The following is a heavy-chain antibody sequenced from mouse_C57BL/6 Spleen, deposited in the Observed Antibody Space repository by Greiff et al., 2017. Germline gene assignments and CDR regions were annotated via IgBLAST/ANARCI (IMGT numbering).Heavy chain of an antibody. J-gene: IGHJ3*01. Sequence: QVQLQQPGAELVKPGASVKMSCKASGYTFTSYWITWVKQRPGQGLEWIGDIYPGSGSTNYNEKFKSKATLTVDTSSSTAYMQLSSLTSEDSAVYYCASSGYYYGSSGSWFAYWGQGTLVTVSA. V-gene: IGHV1-55*01. CDR1: GYTFTSYW. CDR3: ASSGYYYGSSGSWFAY. D-gene: IGHD1-1*01. CDR2: IYPGSGST.